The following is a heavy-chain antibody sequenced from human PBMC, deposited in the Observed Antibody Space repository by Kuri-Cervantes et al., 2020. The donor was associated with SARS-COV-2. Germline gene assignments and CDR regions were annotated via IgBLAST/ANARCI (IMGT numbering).Heavy chain of an antibody. CDR3: ARGGRVVTAIIPLVP. CDR1: GGSISSGDYY. Sequence: LRLSCTVSGGSISSGDYYWSWIRQPPGKGLEWIGYIYYSGSTNYNPSLKSRVTISVYTSKNQLSLKLSSVTAADTAVYYCARGGRVVTAIIPLVPWGQGTLVTVSS. D-gene: IGHD2-21*02. V-gene: IGHV4-30-4*01. CDR2: IYYSGST. J-gene: IGHJ5*02.